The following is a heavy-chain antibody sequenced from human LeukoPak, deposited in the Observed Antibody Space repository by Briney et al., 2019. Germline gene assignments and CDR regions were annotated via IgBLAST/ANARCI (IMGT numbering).Heavy chain of an antibody. CDR2: IYNSGST. CDR3: ARAVFSYCSGGSCPYFDY. Sequence: ASETLSLTCTVSGYSISSGYFWGWIRQPPGKGLEWIGTIYNSGSTYYNASLESRVTISVHTSKNQFSLKLSSVTAADTAVYYCARAVFSYCSGGSCPYFDYWGQGTLVTVSS. V-gene: IGHV4-38-2*02. J-gene: IGHJ4*02. D-gene: IGHD2-15*01. CDR1: GYSISSGYF.